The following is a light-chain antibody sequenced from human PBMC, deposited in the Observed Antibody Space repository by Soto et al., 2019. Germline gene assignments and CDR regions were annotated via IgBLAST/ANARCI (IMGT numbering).Light chain of an antibody. Sequence: QSALTQPASVSGSPGQSITISCTGTSSDVGSYNLVSWYQQRPGKAPKLMIYEVSKRPSGVSTRFSGSKSGNTASLTISGLQAVDEADYFCSSYTSSNTLIFGVGTKVTVL. CDR2: EVS. CDR1: SSDVGSYNL. CDR3: SSYTSSNTLI. V-gene: IGLV2-23*02. J-gene: IGLJ2*01.